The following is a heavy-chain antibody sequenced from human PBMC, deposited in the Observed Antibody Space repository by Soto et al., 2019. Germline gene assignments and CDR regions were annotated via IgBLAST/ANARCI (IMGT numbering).Heavy chain of an antibody. CDR2: IYYSGST. Sequence: PSETLSLTCTVSGGSISSSSYYWGWIRQPPGKGLEWIGNIYYSGSTYYNPSLKSRVTISVHTSKNQFSLKLGSVTAADTAVYYCRRSSRYSTDVWGQGTTVTVSS. V-gene: IGHV4-39*01. CDR3: RRSSRYSTDV. D-gene: IGHD6-13*01. CDR1: GGSISSSSYY. J-gene: IGHJ6*02.